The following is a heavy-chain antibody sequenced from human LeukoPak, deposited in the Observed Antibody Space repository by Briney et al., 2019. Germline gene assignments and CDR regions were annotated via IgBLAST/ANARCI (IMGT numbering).Heavy chain of an antibody. CDR2: IYHSGST. J-gene: IGHJ5*02. D-gene: IGHD3-22*01. CDR1: GYSISSGYY. Sequence: SETLSLTCTVSGYSISSGYYWGWIRQPPGKGLEWIGSIYHSGSTYYNPSLKSRVTMSVDTSKNQFSLKLSSVTAADTAVYYCARGQYYYDSSGPIRGFDPWGQGTLVTVSS. V-gene: IGHV4-38-2*02. CDR3: ARGQYYYDSSGPIRGFDP.